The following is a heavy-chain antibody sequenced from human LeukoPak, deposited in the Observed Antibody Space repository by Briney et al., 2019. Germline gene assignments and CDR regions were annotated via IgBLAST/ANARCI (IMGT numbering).Heavy chain of an antibody. CDR3: ARDIVVVVAALPYYYYGMDV. CDR1: GYTFTSYY. J-gene: IGHJ6*02. D-gene: IGHD2-15*01. CDR2: INPSGGST. V-gene: IGHV1-46*01. Sequence: GASVKVSCKASGYTFTSYYMHWVRQAPGQGLEWMGIINPSGGSTSYAQKFQGRVTMTRDTSTSTVYMELSSLRSEDTAVYYCARDIVVVVAALPYYYYGMDVWGQGTTVTASS.